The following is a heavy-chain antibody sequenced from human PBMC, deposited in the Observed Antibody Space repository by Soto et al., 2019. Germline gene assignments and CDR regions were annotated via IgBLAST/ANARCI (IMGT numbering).Heavy chain of an antibody. D-gene: IGHD5-12*01. V-gene: IGHV4-61*01. CDR2: IYYTGSI. Sequence: QVQLQESGPGLVKPSETLSLICTVSGGSVSSGSYYWSWIRQPPGKGLEWMGYIYYTGSINYNPCLTSRVTISVDTTKNQVSLKWSSVTAADTAMYYCAGATDGYNYDDAFDIWGQGTMVTVS. J-gene: IGHJ3*02. CDR3: AGATDGYNYDDAFDI. CDR1: GGSVSSGSYY.